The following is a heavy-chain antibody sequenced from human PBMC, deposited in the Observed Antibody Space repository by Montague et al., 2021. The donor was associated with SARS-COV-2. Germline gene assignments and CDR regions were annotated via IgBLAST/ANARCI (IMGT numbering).Heavy chain of an antibody. CDR2: TYYRSKWYN. CDR1: GDSVSSNSAA. Sequence: CAISGDSVSSNSAAWNWIRQSPSRGLEWLGRTYYRSKWYNDYAVSVKSRITINPDTSKNQFSLQLNSVTPEDTAVYYCARGLCFGEFFSLDYYYAMDFWGQGTPVTVSS. J-gene: IGHJ6*02. CDR3: ARGLCFGEFFSLDYYYAMDF. D-gene: IGHD3-10*01. V-gene: IGHV6-1*01.